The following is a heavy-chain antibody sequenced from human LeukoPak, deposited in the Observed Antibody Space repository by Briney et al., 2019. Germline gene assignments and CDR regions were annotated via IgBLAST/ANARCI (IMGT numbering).Heavy chain of an antibody. Sequence: GGSLRLSCAASGFTFSSYAMHWVRQAPGKGLEWVAVISYDGSNKYYADSVKGRFTISRDNSKNTLHLQVNSLRAEDTAVYYCAKDVAYCSSASCSHFDSWGQGTLVTVSS. V-gene: IGHV3-30-3*01. D-gene: IGHD2-2*01. CDR1: GFTFSSYA. J-gene: IGHJ5*01. CDR3: AKDVAYCSSASCSHFDS. CDR2: ISYDGSNK.